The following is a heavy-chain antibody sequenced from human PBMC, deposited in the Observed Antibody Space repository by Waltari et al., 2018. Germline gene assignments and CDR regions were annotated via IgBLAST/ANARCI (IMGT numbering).Heavy chain of an antibody. V-gene: IGHV1-2*02. CDR1: GYASPASF. CDR3: VRDVNDDPRGDY. J-gene: IGHJ4*02. D-gene: IGHD1-1*01. Sequence: QVQLVQSGTEVTKTGASVEVSCQAFGYASPASFLHWVRQAPGQGLEWMGWLDPKTGDRNSAPRFQGRVTMTRDTSINTAYLKVTSLKSDDTAVYYCVRDVNDDPRGDYWGQGTLVTVSS. CDR2: LDPKTGDR.